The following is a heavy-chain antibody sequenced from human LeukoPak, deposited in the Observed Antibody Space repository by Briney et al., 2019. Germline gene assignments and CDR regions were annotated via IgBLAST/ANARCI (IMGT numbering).Heavy chain of an antibody. Sequence: SETLSLTCTVSGGSISSGGYYWSWIRQPPGKGLEWIGYIYYSGSTNYNPSLKSRVTISVDTSKNQFSLKLSSVTAADTAVYYCARVAYSYGPFDYWGQGTLVTVSS. D-gene: IGHD5-18*01. CDR3: ARVAYSYGPFDY. CDR1: GGSISSGGYY. CDR2: IYYSGST. V-gene: IGHV4-61*08. J-gene: IGHJ4*02.